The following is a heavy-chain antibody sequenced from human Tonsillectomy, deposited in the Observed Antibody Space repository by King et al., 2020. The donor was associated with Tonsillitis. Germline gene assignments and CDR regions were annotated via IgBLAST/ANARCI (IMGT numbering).Heavy chain of an antibody. J-gene: IGHJ3*02. CDR1: GFTVSSNF. CDR3: ARWCTSDRYGSSDAFDI. D-gene: IGHD2-8*01. Sequence: VQLVESGGGLVQPGGSLRLSCAASGFTVSSNFMTWVRQAPGKGLEWVSLLYCGGTTDYADSVKGRFTISRDNSKNTLYLQMNSLRAEDTAVYYCARWCTSDRYGSSDAFDIWGQGTMVTVSS. CDR2: LYCGGTT. V-gene: IGHV3-66*01.